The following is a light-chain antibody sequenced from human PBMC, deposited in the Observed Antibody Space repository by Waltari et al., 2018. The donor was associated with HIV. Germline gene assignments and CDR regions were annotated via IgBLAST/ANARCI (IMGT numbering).Light chain of an antibody. CDR3: QQRSNWHGEFT. CDR2: DAS. V-gene: IGKV3-11*01. Sequence: EIVLTQSPATLSLSPGERVTLSCRASQSVSSYLAWYQHKPGQAPRLLIYDASNRATGIPARFSGSGSGTDFTLTISSLEPEDFAVYYCQQRSNWHGEFTFGPGTKVDIK. CDR1: QSVSSY. J-gene: IGKJ3*01.